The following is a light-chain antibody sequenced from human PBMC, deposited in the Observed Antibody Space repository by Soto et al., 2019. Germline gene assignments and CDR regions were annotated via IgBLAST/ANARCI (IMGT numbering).Light chain of an antibody. CDR2: AAS. CDR3: QQYSAYPLT. Sequence: DIQMTQSPSSLSASVGDRVAITCRASQDISSYLAWFQQIPGKAPKSLIYAASNLESGVPSKFSGSGYGTDFTLTISNLQPEDFATYYCQQYSAYPLTFGGGTKVEI. CDR1: QDISSY. V-gene: IGKV1-16*02. J-gene: IGKJ4*01.